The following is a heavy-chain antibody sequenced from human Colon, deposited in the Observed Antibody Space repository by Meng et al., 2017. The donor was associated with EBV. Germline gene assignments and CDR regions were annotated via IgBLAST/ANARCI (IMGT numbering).Heavy chain of an antibody. CDR1: GYSFTTYA. CDR2: INAGNGNT. V-gene: IGHV1-3*01. J-gene: IGHJ4*02. CDR3: ARTGCSSSSCYDY. D-gene: IGHD2-2*01. Sequence: QVLVERSGAEVEKPWASVKVSFKAYGYSFTTYAMHLVRQGPGQRLEWMGWINAGNGNTKYSEKFQSRVTITRDTAASTAYMELSSLRSEDTAVYYCARTGCSSSSCYDYWGQGTLVTVSS.